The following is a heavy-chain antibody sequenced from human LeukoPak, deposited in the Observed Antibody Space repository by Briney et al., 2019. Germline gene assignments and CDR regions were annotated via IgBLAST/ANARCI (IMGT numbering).Heavy chain of an antibody. CDR3: ARRDGGYGSGSID. V-gene: IGHV3-7*01. D-gene: IGHD3-10*01. J-gene: IGHJ4*02. CDR1: GFTFSNYA. Sequence: GGSLRLSWAAYGFTFSNYALSWVRQAPGKGLEWVANIKQDGSEKYYVDSVKGRFTISRDNAKNSLYLQMNSLRAEDTAVYYCARRDGGYGSGSIDWGQGTLVTVSS. CDR2: IKQDGSEK.